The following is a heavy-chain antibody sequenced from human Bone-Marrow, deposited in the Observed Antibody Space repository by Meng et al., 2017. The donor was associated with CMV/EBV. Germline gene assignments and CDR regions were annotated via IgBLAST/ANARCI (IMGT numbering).Heavy chain of an antibody. CDR1: GFTFSGSA. CDR2: ISWDSGIK. V-gene: IGHV3-9*01. CDR3: AKDMKGYWSDNSCYTEGMDV. J-gene: IGHJ6*02. Sequence: SLKISCAASGFTFSGSAMHWVRQVPGKGLEWVSVISWDSGIKAYADSVKGRFTISRDNAKNSLYLQMNSLRTDDSALYHCAKDMKGYWSDNSCYTEGMDVWGQGTTVTVSS. D-gene: IGHD2-15*01.